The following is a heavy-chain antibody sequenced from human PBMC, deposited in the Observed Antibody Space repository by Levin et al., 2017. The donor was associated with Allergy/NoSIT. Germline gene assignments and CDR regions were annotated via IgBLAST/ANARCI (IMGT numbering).Heavy chain of an antibody. V-gene: IGHV3-23*01. CDR3: AKGRVYGDYNFDY. D-gene: IGHD4-17*01. Sequence: LSLTCAASGFTFRSYAMSWVRQAPGKGLEWVSGISGSGGSTYYADSVKGRFTISRDNSKNTLYLQMNSLRAEDTAIYYCAKGRVYGDYNFDYWGQGTLVTVSS. CDR2: ISGSGGST. J-gene: IGHJ4*02. CDR1: GFTFRSYA.